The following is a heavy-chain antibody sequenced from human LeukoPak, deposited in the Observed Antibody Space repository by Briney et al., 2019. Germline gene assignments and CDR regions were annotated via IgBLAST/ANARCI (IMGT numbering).Heavy chain of an antibody. CDR3: VRDLDYYAMDS. J-gene: IGHJ4*02. D-gene: IGHD3-22*01. CDR1: GFIFSSYW. CDR2: IKQDGSEK. Sequence: GGSLRLSCAASGFIFSSYWMSWVRQAPGKGLEWVANIKQDGSEKYYVDSVKGRFTISRDNAKNSLFLQMNSLRVDDTAVYYCVRDLDYYAMDSWGQGTLVTVSS. V-gene: IGHV3-7*03.